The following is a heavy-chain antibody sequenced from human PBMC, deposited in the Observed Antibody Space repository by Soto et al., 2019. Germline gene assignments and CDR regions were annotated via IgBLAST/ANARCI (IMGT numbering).Heavy chain of an antibody. CDR1: GGTFSSYA. J-gene: IGHJ6*02. V-gene: IGHV1-69*01. D-gene: IGHD2-2*01. CDR2: IIPIPGTA. CDR3: ARSQGSSTSLEIYYYYYYGMDV. Sequence: QVQLVQSGAEVKKPGSSVKVSCKASGGTFSSYAISWVRQAPGQGLEWMGGIIPIPGTANYAQKFQGRVKITADESTGTAYIDLSSLRSEDTAVYYCARSQGSSTSLEIYYYYYYGMDVWCQGTTVTVSS.